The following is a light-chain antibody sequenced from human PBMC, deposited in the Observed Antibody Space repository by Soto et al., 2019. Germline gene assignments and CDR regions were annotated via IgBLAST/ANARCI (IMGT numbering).Light chain of an antibody. Sequence: EVVLTQSPATLSLSPGERATLSCRASENVRTFVDWYQQKPGQAPRLLIYGASNRATGIPARFSGSGSGTDFTLTISSLEPDDFAVYYCQHRADWPRGSFGQGTKLEIK. CDR1: ENVRTF. CDR2: GAS. V-gene: IGKV3-11*01. CDR3: QHRADWPRGS. J-gene: IGKJ2*01.